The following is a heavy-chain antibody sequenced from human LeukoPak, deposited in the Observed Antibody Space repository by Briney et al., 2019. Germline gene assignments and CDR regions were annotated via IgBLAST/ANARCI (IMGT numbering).Heavy chain of an antibody. V-gene: IGHV3-66*01. Sequence: GGSLRLSCAASGFTVSSNYMSWVRQAPGKVLEWVSVIYSGGSTYYADSVKGRFTISRDNSKNTLYLQMNSLRAEDTAVYYCARVKWVAATLGPNWFDPWGQGTLVTVSS. CDR1: GFTVSSNY. J-gene: IGHJ5*02. CDR3: ARVKWVAATLGPNWFDP. D-gene: IGHD2-15*01. CDR2: IYSGGST.